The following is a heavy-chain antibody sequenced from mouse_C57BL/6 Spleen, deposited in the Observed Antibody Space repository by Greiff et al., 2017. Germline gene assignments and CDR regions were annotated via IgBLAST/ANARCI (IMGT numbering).Heavy chain of an antibody. J-gene: IGHJ2*01. V-gene: IGHV1-69*01. CDR1: GYTFTSYW. CDR3: TRDSNYGNYFDY. Sequence: QVQLQQPGAELVMPGASVKLSCKASGYTFTSYWMHWVKQRPGQGLEWIGEIDPSDSYTNYNQKFKGKAILTADKSSSTAYMELRSLTSEDSAVYYCTRDSNYGNYFDYWGQGTTLTVSS. D-gene: IGHD2-5*01. CDR2: IDPSDSYT.